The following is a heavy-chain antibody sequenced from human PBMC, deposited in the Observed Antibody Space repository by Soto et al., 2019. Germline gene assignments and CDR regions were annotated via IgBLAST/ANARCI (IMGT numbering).Heavy chain of an antibody. V-gene: IGHV1-69*13. Sequence: SVKVCCKASGGTFSSYAISWVRQAPGQGLEWMGGIIPIFGTANYAQKFQGRVTITADESTSTAYMELSSLRSEDTAVYYCARGPPGHSSGWYGDYWGQGTLVTVSS. D-gene: IGHD6-19*01. CDR3: ARGPPGHSSGWYGDY. J-gene: IGHJ4*02. CDR2: IIPIFGTA. CDR1: GGTFSSYA.